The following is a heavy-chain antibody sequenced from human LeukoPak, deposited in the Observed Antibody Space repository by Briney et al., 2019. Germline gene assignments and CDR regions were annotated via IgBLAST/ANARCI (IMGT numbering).Heavy chain of an antibody. CDR2: ISSRGGSTI. Sequence: GGSLRLSCAASGFTFSDYYMSWIRQAPGKGLEWVSYISSRGGSTIFYSDSVKGRFTISRDNAKNTLYLQMNSLRAEDTAVYYCAKDRTGRPPNGMDVWGQGTTVTVSS. CDR3: AKDRTGRPPNGMDV. J-gene: IGHJ6*02. V-gene: IGHV3-11*04. CDR1: GFTFSDYY. D-gene: IGHD3-10*01.